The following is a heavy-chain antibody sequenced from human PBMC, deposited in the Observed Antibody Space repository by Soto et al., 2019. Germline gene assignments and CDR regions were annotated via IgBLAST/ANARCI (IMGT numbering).Heavy chain of an antibody. J-gene: IGHJ5*02. CDR1: GDTFGRFT. CDR2: IKPISDIT. D-gene: IGHD4-4*01. V-gene: IGHV1-69*13. CDR3: ARDPSTINKLIGVWFDP. Sequence: SVKVSCKXSGDTFGRFTINWVRQAPGQGLEWMGGIKPISDITNYAQRFQGRVTFTADASTSTVYLELSSLRSEDTAMYYCARDPSTINKLIGVWFDPWGQGTLVTVSS.